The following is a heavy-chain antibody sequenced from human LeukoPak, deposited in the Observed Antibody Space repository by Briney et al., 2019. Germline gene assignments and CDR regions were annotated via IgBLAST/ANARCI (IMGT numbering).Heavy chain of an antibody. V-gene: IGHV3-23*01. J-gene: IGHJ4*02. CDR1: GFTFSSYA. D-gene: IGHD6-19*01. CDR2: ISGSGGST. CDR3: AKDKAVADQPADY. Sequence: PGGSLRLSCAASGFTFSSYAMSWVRQAPGKGLEWVSAISGSGGSTYYADSVKGRFTISRDNSKNTLYLQMNSLGAEDTAVYYCAKDKAVADQPADYWGQGTLVTVSS.